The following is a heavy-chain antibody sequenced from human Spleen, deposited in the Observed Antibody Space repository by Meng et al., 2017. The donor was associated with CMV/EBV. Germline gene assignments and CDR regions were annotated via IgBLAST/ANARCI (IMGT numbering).Heavy chain of an antibody. D-gene: IGHD2-2*01. CDR3: AISILGYCSSTSCSTFDY. CDR1: TFSSYA. V-gene: IGHV1-69*05. Sequence: TFSSYAISWVRQDPGQGLEWMGGIIPIFGTANYAQKFQGRVTITTDESTSTAYMELSSLRSEDTAVYYCAISILGYCSSTSCSTFDYWGQGTLVTVSS. CDR2: IIPIFGTA. J-gene: IGHJ4*02.